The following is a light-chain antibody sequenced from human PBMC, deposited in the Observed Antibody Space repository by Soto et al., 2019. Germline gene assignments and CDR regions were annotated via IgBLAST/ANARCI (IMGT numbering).Light chain of an antibody. CDR3: LQYDSYSWA. Sequence: DIQMTQSPSSLSASVGDTVTISCRASRSVSDWVAWYQQKPGKAPKLLIFDATNLQSGVPSRFSGSGSVTEFTLTISSLQPDDLATYYCLQYDSYSWAFGQGTKVDIK. J-gene: IGKJ1*01. V-gene: IGKV1-5*01. CDR2: DAT. CDR1: RSVSDW.